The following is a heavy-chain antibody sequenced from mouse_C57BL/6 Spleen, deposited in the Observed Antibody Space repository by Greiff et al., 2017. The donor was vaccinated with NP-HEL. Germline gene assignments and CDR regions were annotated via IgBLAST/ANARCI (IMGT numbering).Heavy chain of an antibody. CDR1: GYTFTVYE. Sequence: QVQLQQQSGAELVRPGASVTLSCKASGYTFTVYEMHWVKQTPVHGLEWIGAIDPETGGTAYNQKFKGKAILTADKSSSTAYMELRSLTSEDSAVYYCTRGYLYAMDYWGQGTSVTVSS. CDR2: IDPETGGT. J-gene: IGHJ4*01. D-gene: IGHD2-2*01. CDR3: TRGYLYAMDY. V-gene: IGHV1-15*01.